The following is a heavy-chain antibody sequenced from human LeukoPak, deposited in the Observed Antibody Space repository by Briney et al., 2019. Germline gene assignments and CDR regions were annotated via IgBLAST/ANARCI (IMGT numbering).Heavy chain of an antibody. V-gene: IGHV3-23*01. CDR3: AKGWPFDI. CDR1: GFTFSDYS. CDR2: ISDSGDST. Sequence: GGSLRLSCAASGFTFSDYSMNWVRQAPGKGLEWVSAISDSGDSTYYADSVKGRFTISRDNSKNTLYLQMNTLRAEDTAVYYCAKGWPFDIWGQGTMVSVSS. J-gene: IGHJ3*02.